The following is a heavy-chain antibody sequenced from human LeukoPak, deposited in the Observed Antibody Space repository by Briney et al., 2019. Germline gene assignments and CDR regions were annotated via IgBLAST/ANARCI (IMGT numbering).Heavy chain of an antibody. V-gene: IGHV1-69*05. CDR2: IIPIFCTA. Sequence: SVKVSCKASVGTFSSYAISWVRQAPGQGLEWMGGIIPIFCTANYAQKFQGRVTITTGEATSTAYMELSSRRSEDTAVYYCARERGEMARIADAFDIWGQGTMV. CDR1: VGTFSSYA. J-gene: IGHJ3*02. D-gene: IGHD5-24*01. CDR3: ARERGEMARIADAFDI.